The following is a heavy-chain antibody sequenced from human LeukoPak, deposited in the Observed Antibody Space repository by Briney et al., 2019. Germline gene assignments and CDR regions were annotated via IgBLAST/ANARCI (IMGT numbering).Heavy chain of an antibody. CDR2: IYYSGST. CDR3: ASGSYDILTGYSPQFDY. CDR1: GGSISSSSYY. J-gene: IGHJ4*02. D-gene: IGHD3-9*01. Sequence: SETLSLTCTVSGGSISSSSYYWGWIRQPPGKGLEWIGSIYYSGSTYYNPSLKSRVTISVDTSKNQFSLKLSSVTAADTAVYYCASGSYDILTGYSPQFDYWGQGTLVTVSS. V-gene: IGHV4-39*07.